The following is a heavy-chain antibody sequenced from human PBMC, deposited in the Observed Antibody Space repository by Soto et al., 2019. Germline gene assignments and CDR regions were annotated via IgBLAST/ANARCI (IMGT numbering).Heavy chain of an antibody. J-gene: IGHJ6*02. D-gene: IGHD2-2*01. CDR2: MNPNSGNT. CDR1: GYTFTRYD. CDR3: ARGVRKYCISTSCYGMDV. V-gene: IGHV1-8*01. Sequence: ASVKVSCKASGYTFTRYDINWVRQATGQGLEWMGWMNPNSGNTGYAQKFQGRVTMTRNTSISTAYMELSSLRSEDTAVYYCARGVRKYCISTSCYGMDVWGQGTTVTVSS.